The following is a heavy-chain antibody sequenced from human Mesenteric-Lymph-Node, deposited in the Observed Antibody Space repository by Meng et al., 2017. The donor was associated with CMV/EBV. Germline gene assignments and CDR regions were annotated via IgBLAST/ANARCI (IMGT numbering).Heavy chain of an antibody. Sequence: GGSLRLSCAASGFTLSSFGMNWVRQAPGKGLEWVSSITSSSNYIYYADSVKGRFTLSRDNAKNSLYLQVNSLRAEDTAVYYCARDFRLEYYYYGLDVWGQGTTVTVSS. CDR1: GFTLSSFG. CDR3: ARDFRLEYYYYGLDV. J-gene: IGHJ6*02. V-gene: IGHV3-21*01. D-gene: IGHD3-9*01. CDR2: ITSSSNYI.